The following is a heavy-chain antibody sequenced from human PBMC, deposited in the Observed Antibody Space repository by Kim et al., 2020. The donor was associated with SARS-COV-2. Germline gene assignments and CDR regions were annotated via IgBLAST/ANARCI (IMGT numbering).Heavy chain of an antibody. CDR3: ATQSKEAYFDF. CDR2: IYPDDSDT. J-gene: IGHJ4*02. Sequence: GESLKISCKGSGYSFTNYWIGWLRQMPGKGLEWMGVIYPDDSDTRYSPSFQGQVTISADKSITTAYLQWISLKASDTAIYYCATQSKEAYFDFWAQGTLVTVSS. CDR1: GYSFTNYW. V-gene: IGHV5-51*01.